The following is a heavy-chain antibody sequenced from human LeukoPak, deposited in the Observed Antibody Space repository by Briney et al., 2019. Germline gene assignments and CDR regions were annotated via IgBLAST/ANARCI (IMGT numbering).Heavy chain of an antibody. J-gene: IGHJ5*02. Sequence: ASVKVSCKASGYAFTGYYMHWVRQAPGQGLEWMGWINPNSGGTNYAQKFQGRVTMTRDTSISTAYMELSRLRSDDTAVYYCARVGPLSPGDWFDPWGQGTLVTVSS. V-gene: IGHV1-2*02. CDR2: INPNSGGT. D-gene: IGHD3-16*02. CDR3: ARVGPLSPGDWFDP. CDR1: GYAFTGYY.